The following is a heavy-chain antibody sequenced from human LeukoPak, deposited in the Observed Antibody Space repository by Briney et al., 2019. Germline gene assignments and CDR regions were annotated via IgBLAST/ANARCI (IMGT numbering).Heavy chain of an antibody. CDR2: ISVSGDAK. D-gene: IGHD2/OR15-2a*01. Sequence: GGSLRLSCAGSGFTFSSYFMSLVRQAPGRGLEWVSIISVSGDAKYFEGSVNGRFTISRDNSRNTLSLQMNSLGVEDTAVYYCARHGPDVITSALRRAFDVWGQGTMVRVSS. CDR1: GFTFSSYF. J-gene: IGHJ3*01. V-gene: IGHV3-23*01. CDR3: ARHGPDVITSALRRAFDV.